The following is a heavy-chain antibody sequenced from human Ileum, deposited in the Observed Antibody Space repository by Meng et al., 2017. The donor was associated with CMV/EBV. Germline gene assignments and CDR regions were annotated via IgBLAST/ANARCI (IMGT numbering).Heavy chain of an antibody. CDR2: IYPGDSET. CDR3: ARRGRDSSYYVIDV. V-gene: IGHV5-51*01. Sequence: GESLKISCKGSGYNFTRHWIGWVRQRPGKGLEWMGIIYPGDSETRYSPSFQGQVTISADKSINTAYLQWSSLKASDTAMYYCARRGRDSSYYVIDVWGQGTMVTVSS. D-gene: IGHD2-15*01. CDR1: GYNFTRHW. J-gene: IGHJ6*02.